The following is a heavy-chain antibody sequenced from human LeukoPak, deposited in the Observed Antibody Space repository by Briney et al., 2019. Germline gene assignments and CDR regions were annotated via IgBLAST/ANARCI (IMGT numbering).Heavy chain of an antibody. D-gene: IGHD6-13*01. CDR3: ARARYSSSWHYYYYMDV. Sequence: SVKVSCKASGGTFSSYAISWVRQAPGQGLEWMGGVIPIFGTANYAQKFQGRVTITTDESTSTAYMELSSLRSEDTAVYYCARARYSSSWHYYYYMDVWGKGTTVTVSS. J-gene: IGHJ6*03. CDR2: VIPIFGTA. V-gene: IGHV1-69*05. CDR1: GGTFSSYA.